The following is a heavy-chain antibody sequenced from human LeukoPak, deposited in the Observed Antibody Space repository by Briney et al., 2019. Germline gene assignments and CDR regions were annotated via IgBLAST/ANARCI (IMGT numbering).Heavy chain of an antibody. CDR2: IYYSGST. CDR3: ARGYYDSSGYLVDY. V-gene: IGHV4-39*01. Sequence: SETLSLTCTVSGGSISSSSYYWGWIRQPPGKGLEWIGCIYYSGSTYYSPSLKSRVTISVDTSKNQFSLKLSSVTAADTAVYYCARGYYDSSGYLVDYWGQGTLVTVSS. J-gene: IGHJ4*02. CDR1: GGSISSSSYY. D-gene: IGHD3-22*01.